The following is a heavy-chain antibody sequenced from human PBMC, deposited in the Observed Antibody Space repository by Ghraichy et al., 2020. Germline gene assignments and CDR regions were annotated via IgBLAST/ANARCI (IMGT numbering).Heavy chain of an antibody. CDR1: GFAFSTYG. Sequence: SCAASGFAFSTYGMHWVRQAPGKGLEWVGVISYDGDNKYYADSVRGRFTISRDNSKNTLYVQMNSLRAEDTGVYYCAKVAALTAMYYHAMDVWGQGTTVTVSS. J-gene: IGHJ6*02. D-gene: IGHD2-21*02. CDR2: ISYDGDNK. V-gene: IGHV3-30*18. CDR3: AKVAALTAMYYHAMDV.